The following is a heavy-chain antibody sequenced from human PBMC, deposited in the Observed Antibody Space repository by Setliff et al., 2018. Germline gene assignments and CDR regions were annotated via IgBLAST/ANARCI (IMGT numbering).Heavy chain of an antibody. CDR2: INHSGST. V-gene: IGHV4-34*01. Sequence: PSETLSLTCGVSFSGSYWSWIRQPPGKGLEWIGEINHSGSTDSNPSLKSRVTISVDTSKNQFSLKMTSVTAADTAVYYCTSGYCSGGSCLYGAFDFWGQGTMGT. D-gene: IGHD2-15*01. CDR1: FSGSY. J-gene: IGHJ3*01. CDR3: TSGYCSGGSCLYGAFDF.